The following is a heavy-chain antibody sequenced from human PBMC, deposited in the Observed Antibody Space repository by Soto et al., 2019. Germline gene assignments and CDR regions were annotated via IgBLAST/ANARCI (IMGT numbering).Heavy chain of an antibody. CDR1: RYTLTRYY. D-gene: IGHD3-3*01. V-gene: IGHV1-2*02. CDR3: ARTYDFWSGYYDFDP. CDR2: INTNCGGT. J-gene: IGHJ5*02. Sequence: ASVQVSCMACRYTLTRYYMHWVRQAPGQGLEWMGWINTNCGGTNYAQKFQGRVTMSRDTSISTAYMELGRLRSDDTAVYYCARTYDFWSGYYDFDPWGQGTLVTVSS.